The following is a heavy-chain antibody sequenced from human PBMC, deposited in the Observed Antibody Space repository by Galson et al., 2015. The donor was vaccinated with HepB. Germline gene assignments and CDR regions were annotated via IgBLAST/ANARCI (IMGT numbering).Heavy chain of an antibody. D-gene: IGHD4-17*01. CDR3: ARGEDYGDFAPAWYFDL. V-gene: IGHV3-30-3*01. Sequence: SLRLSCAASGFTFSSYAMHWVRQAPGKGLEWVAVISYDGSNKYYADSVKGRFTISRDNSKNTLYLQMNSLRAEDTAVYYCARGEDYGDFAPAWYFDLWGRGTLVTVSS. J-gene: IGHJ2*01. CDR1: GFTFSSYA. CDR2: ISYDGSNK.